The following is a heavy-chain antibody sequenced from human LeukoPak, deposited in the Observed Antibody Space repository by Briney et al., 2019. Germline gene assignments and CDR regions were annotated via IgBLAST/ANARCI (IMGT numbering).Heavy chain of an antibody. D-gene: IGHD5-12*01. Sequence: SETLSLTCTVSGGSITSVGYYWTWLRQPAGKGLEWIGRIYPSGNTMYNPSLTSRVTISVDTSKNQFSLKLSSVTAPDTAVYYCARVFGGSDFNYYYYYMDVWGKGTTVTISS. CDR3: ARVFGGSDFNYYYYYMDV. V-gene: IGHV4-61*02. CDR1: GGSITSVGYY. J-gene: IGHJ6*03. CDR2: IYPSGNT.